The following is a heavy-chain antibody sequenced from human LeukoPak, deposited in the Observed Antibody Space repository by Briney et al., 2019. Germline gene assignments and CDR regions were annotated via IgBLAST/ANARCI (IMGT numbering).Heavy chain of an antibody. V-gene: IGHV3-23*01. CDR2: ISGSGGST. J-gene: IGHJ4*02. CDR3: AKDVPPTRVFDY. CDR1: GLTFSSYG. Sequence: GXSLRXSCAASGLTFSSYGMSWVRQAPGKGLEWVSAISGSGGSTYYADSVKGRFTISRDNSKNTLYLQMNSLRAEDTAVYYCAKDVPPTRVFDYWGQGTLVTVSS.